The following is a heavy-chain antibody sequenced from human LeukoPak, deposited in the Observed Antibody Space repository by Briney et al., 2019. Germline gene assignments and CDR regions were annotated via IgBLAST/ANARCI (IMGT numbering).Heavy chain of an antibody. CDR3: ATHLWTTGFN. Sequence: SETLSLTCTVSGGSVSYYYWSWIRQPPGKGLEWIAYIYYSGSTNYNPSLKSRVTISVDKSKNQFSLKLSSVTAADTAVYYCATHLWTTGFNWGQGTLVTVSS. D-gene: IGHD3/OR15-3a*01. V-gene: IGHV4-59*02. CDR1: GGSVSYYY. CDR2: IYYSGST. J-gene: IGHJ4*02.